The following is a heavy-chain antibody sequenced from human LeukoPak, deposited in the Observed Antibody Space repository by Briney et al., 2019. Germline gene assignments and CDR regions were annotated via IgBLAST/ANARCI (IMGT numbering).Heavy chain of an antibody. J-gene: IGHJ4*02. CDR2: IYYSGST. Sequence: SETLSLTCTVSGGSISSYYWSWIRQPPPKGLEWIGYIYYSGSTNYNPSLKSRVTISVDTSKNQFPLKLSSVTAADTAVYYCARIGHEDYYFDYWGQGTLVTVSS. CDR1: GGSISSYY. V-gene: IGHV4-59*01. CDR3: ARIGHEDYYFDY.